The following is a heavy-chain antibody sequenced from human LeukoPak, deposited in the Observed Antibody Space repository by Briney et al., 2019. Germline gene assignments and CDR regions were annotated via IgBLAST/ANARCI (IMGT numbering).Heavy chain of an antibody. CDR3: ARDIVTTVTTGLLNCGMDV. CDR1: GFTFSSYA. V-gene: IGHV3-64*01. Sequence: SGGSLRLSCAASGFTFSSYAMHWVRQAPGKGLEYVSAISSNGGSTYYANSVKGRFTISRDNSKNTLYLQMGSLRAEDMAVYYCARDIVTTVTTGLLNCGMDVWGQGTTVTVSS. J-gene: IGHJ6*02. D-gene: IGHD4-17*01. CDR2: ISSNGGST.